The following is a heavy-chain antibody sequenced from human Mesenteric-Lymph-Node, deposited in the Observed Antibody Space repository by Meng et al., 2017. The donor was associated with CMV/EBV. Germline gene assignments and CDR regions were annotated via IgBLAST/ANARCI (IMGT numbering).Heavy chain of an antibody. CDR2: IKSKTDGGTT. Sequence: GTLKISCAASGFTFSNAWMSWVRQAPGKGLEWVGRIKSKTDGGTTDYAAPVKGRFTISRDDSKNTLYLQMNSLKTEDTAVYYCTTAGIAAVRAYYYYGMDVWGQGTTVTVSS. D-gene: IGHD6-13*01. V-gene: IGHV3-15*01. J-gene: IGHJ6*02. CDR3: TTAGIAAVRAYYYYGMDV. CDR1: GFTFSNAW.